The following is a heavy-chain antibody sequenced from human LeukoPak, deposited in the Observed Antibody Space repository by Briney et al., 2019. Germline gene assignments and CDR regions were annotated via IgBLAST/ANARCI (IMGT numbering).Heavy chain of an antibody. CDR2: IKQDGSEK. V-gene: IGHV3-7*03. Sequence: GGSLRLSCAASGFTFSTYWMSWVRQDPGKGLEWVANIKQDGSEKYYVDSVKGRFTISRDNAKNSLYLQMNSLRAEDTAVYYCARDKAVGATHFDYWGQGTLVTVSS. J-gene: IGHJ4*02. CDR3: ARDKAVGATHFDY. D-gene: IGHD1-26*01. CDR1: GFTFSTYW.